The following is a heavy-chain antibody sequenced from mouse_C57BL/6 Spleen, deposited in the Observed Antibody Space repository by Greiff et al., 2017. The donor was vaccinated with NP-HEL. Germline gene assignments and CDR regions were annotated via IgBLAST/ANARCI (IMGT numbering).Heavy chain of an antibody. V-gene: IGHV1-9*01. CDR1: GYTFTGYW. CDR3: AGGGVYSNYGKAWFAY. D-gene: IGHD2-5*01. Sequence: VQLQQSGAELMKPGASVKLSCKATGYTFTGYWIEWVKQRPGHGLEWIGEILPGSGSTNYNEKFKGKATFTADTSSNTAYMQLSSLTTEDSAIYYCAGGGVYSNYGKAWFAYWGQGTLVTVSA. J-gene: IGHJ3*01. CDR2: ILPGSGST.